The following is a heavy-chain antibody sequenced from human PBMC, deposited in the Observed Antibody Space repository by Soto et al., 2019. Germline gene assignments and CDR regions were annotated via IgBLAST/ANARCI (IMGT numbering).Heavy chain of an antibody. CDR3: ASDPITGTTFPDY. D-gene: IGHD1-7*01. Sequence: SETLSLTCTVSGGSISSGDYYWSWIRQPPGKGLEWIGYIYYSGSTYYNPSLKSRVTISVDTSKNQFSLKLSSVTAAYTAVYYCASDPITGTTFPDYWGQGTLVTVS. CDR1: GGSISSGDYY. V-gene: IGHV4-30-4*01. CDR2: IYYSGST. J-gene: IGHJ4*02.